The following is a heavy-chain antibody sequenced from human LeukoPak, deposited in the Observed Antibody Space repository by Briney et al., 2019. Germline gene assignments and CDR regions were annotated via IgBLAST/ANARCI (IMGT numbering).Heavy chain of an antibody. CDR2: IQTDGSDK. V-gene: IGHV3-30*02. CDR3: AREGGTVVVGRFDY. J-gene: IGHJ4*02. CDR1: EINFRASG. Sequence: PGGSLRLSCAASEINFRASGMHWVRQAPGMGLEWVTFIQTDGSDKKYAASVAGRFTISRDNSKNTVYLHMNSLRPDDTALYYCAREGGTVVVGRFDYWGQGTLVTVSS. D-gene: IGHD2-2*01.